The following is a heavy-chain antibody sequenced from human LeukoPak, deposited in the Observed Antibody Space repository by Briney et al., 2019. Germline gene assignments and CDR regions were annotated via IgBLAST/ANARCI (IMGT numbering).Heavy chain of an antibody. V-gene: IGHV3-21*01. CDR1: GFTFSSYS. D-gene: IGHD6-19*01. CDR3: ARDMMSGWYLDYYYYGMDV. J-gene: IGHJ6*02. Sequence: GGSLRLSCAASGFTFSSYSMSWVRQAPGKGLEWVSSISSSSSYIYYADSVKGRFTISRDNAKNSLYLQMNSLRAEDTAVYYCARDMMSGWYLDYYYYGMDVWGQGTTVTVSS. CDR2: ISSSSSYI.